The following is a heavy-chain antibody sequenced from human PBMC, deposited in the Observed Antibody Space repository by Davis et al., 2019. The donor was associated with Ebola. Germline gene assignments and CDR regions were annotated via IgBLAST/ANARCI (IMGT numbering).Heavy chain of an antibody. D-gene: IGHD3-10*01. CDR2: ISSSSSYI. CDR1: GFTFSSYS. J-gene: IGHJ4*02. CDR3: AKDGEGYYAREFGY. Sequence: GESLKISCAASGFTFSSYSMNWVRQAPGKGLEWVSSISSSSSYIYYADSVKGRFTISRDNAKNSLYLQMNSLRAEDTAVYYCAKDGEGYYAREFGYWGQGTLVTVSS. V-gene: IGHV3-21*04.